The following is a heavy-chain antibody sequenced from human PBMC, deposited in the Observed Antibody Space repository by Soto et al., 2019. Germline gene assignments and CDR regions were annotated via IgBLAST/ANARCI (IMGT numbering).Heavy chain of an antibody. J-gene: IGHJ4*02. CDR3: ARDCGSPNCHAAVPNFDY. Sequence: QVQLVQSGAEVKKPGASVRVSCEASGYTFTSYAIHWVRQAPGQRLEWMGWVNAGNAETHYSEKFQGRVTITRDTSASTAYLELGSLRSDDTAVYYCARDCGSPNCHAAVPNFDYWGQGTLVTVSS. CDR1: GYTFTSYA. V-gene: IGHV1-3*01. D-gene: IGHD2-2*01. CDR2: VNAGNAET.